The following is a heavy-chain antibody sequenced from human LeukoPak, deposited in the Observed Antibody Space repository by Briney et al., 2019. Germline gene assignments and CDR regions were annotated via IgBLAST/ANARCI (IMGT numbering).Heavy chain of an antibody. V-gene: IGHV2-5*01. J-gene: IGHJ4*02. Sequence: SGPTLVKPTQTLTLTCTFSVFSLSTSGVGVGWIRQPPGKALEWLALIYWNDDKRYSPSLKSRLTITKDTSKNQVVLIMTNMDPVDTATYYCTHRLSTTWYGNWGQGTLVTVSS. D-gene: IGHD6-13*01. CDR3: THRLSTTWYGN. CDR2: IYWNDDK. CDR1: VFSLSTSGVG.